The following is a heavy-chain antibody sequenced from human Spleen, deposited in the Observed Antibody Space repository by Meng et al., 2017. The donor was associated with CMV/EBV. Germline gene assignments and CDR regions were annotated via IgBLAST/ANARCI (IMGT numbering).Heavy chain of an antibody. V-gene: IGHV1-2*02. D-gene: IGHD3-22*01. CDR2: MNPNSGGT. CDR3: ARDWRTRIGQYYYYYYGMDV. J-gene: IGHJ6*02. Sequence: ASVKVSCKASGYTFTSYDINWVRQATGQGLEWMGWMNPNSGGTNYAQKFQGRVTMTRDTSISTAYMELSRLRSDDTAVYYCARDWRTRIGQYYYYYYGMDVWGQGTTVTVSS. CDR1: GYTFTSYD.